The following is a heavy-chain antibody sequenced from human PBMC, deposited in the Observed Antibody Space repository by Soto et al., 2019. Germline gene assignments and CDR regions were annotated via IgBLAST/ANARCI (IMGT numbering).Heavy chain of an antibody. J-gene: IGHJ4*02. CDR2: ISTRNGDT. V-gene: IGHV1-18*04. CDR1: GYTFNTYG. CDR3: ARVKVLPTPAVDF. Sequence: QVHLVQSGAEVKKPGASVKVSCKTSGYTFNTYGIIWVRQAPGQHLEWLGWISTRNGDTNYAQGFQGRVTLTTDTSTTASMELLNLSSADRAVSLWARVKVLPTPAVDFGGQGTRAPVSS. D-gene: IGHD2-15*01.